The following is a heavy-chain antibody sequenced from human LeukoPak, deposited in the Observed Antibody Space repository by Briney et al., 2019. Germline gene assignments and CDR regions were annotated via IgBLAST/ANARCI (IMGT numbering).Heavy chain of an antibody. Sequence: GGSLRLSCAASGFTFSSYAMRWVRQAPGKGLEWVSAISGSGGSTYYADSVKGRFTISRDNSKNTLYLQMNSLRAEDTAVYYCAKHPSSSGWCYDYWGQGTLVTVSS. V-gene: IGHV3-23*01. CDR3: AKHPSSSGWCYDY. CDR2: ISGSGGST. CDR1: GFTFSSYA. J-gene: IGHJ4*02. D-gene: IGHD6-19*01.